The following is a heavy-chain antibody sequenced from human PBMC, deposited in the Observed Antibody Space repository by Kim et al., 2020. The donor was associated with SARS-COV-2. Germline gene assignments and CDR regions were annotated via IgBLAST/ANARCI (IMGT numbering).Heavy chain of an antibody. Sequence: GGSLRLSCAASGFTFSSYAMSWVRQAPGKGLEWVSAISGSGGSTYYADSVKGRFTISRDNSKNTLYLQMNSLRAEDTAVYYCAKGLVKIVLMVYVIADYGMDVWGQGTTVTVSS. CDR2: ISGSGGST. J-gene: IGHJ6*02. CDR1: GFTFSSYA. CDR3: AKGLVKIVLMVYVIADYGMDV. V-gene: IGHV3-23*01. D-gene: IGHD2-8*01.